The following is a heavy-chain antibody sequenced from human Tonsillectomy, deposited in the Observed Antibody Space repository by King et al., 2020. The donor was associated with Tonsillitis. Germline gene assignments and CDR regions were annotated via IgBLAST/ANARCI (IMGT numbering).Heavy chain of an antibody. V-gene: IGHV3-13*04. J-gene: IGHJ5*02. CDR2: IGTAGDT. D-gene: IGHD4-17*01. CDR3: ARGAYGDLYNWFDP. Sequence: VQLVESGGGLVQPVGSLRLSCAASGFTFSRYDMHWVRQATGKGLEWVSAIGTAGDTYCPGSVKGRFTLSTENAKNSLYLQMNSLISGDTAVYYCARGAYGDLYNWFDPWGQGTLVTVSS. CDR1: GFTFSRYD.